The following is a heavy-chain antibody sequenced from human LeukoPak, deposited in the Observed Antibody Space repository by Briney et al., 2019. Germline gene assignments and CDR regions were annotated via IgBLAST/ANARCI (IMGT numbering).Heavy chain of an antibody. V-gene: IGHV3-30*18. Sequence: GGSLRLSCAASGFTFSSYGMHWVRQAPGKGLEWVAVISYDGRNKYYADSVKGRFTISRDNSKNTLYLQMNSLRAEDTAVYYCAKDRYSSGWYYFDYWGQGTRVTVSS. D-gene: IGHD6-19*01. CDR1: GFTFSSYG. J-gene: IGHJ4*02. CDR2: ISYDGRNK. CDR3: AKDRYSSGWYYFDY.